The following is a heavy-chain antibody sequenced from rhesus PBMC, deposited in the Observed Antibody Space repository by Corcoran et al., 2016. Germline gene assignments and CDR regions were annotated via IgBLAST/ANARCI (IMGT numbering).Heavy chain of an antibody. V-gene: IGHV5-43*02. J-gene: IGHJ4*01. CDR1: GYSFTSSW. D-gene: IGHD6-37*01. CDR2: TYSVDSYT. CDR3: AKKGGLYYFDY. Sequence: EVQLVQSGAEVKRPGESLRISCKTSGYSFTSSWISWVRQMPGKGMEWMGSTYSVDSYTKYNPSFQGNVTISADKSISTTYLQWSSLKASDTATYYCAKKGGLYYFDYWGQGVLVTVSS.